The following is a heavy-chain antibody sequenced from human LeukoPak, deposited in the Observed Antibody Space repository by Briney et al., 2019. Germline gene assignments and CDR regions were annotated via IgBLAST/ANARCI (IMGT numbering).Heavy chain of an antibody. J-gene: IGHJ4*02. V-gene: IGHV1-69*04. CDR2: IIPILGIA. D-gene: IGHD3-10*01. CDR3: ASMATMVRGVPY. CDR1: GGTFTTYA. Sequence: GSSVKVSCKASGGTFTTYAISWGGQAPGQGLRWRGRIIPILGIANYAQKFQGRVTITADKSTSTAYMELSSLRSEDTAVYYCASMATMVRGVPYWGQGTLVTVSS.